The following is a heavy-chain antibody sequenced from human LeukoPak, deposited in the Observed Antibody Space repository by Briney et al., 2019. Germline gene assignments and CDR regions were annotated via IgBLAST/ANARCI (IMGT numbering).Heavy chain of an antibody. CDR3: ARRPHYYDSSGYVNDAFDI. CDR1: GGSISSSSYY. Sequence: SETRSLTCTVSGGSISSSSYYWGWIRQPPGKGLEWIGSIYYSGSTYYNPSLKSRVTISVDTSKNQFSLKLSSVTAADTAVYYCARRPHYYDSSGYVNDAFDIWGQGTMVTVSS. J-gene: IGHJ3*02. CDR2: IYYSGST. V-gene: IGHV4-39*01. D-gene: IGHD3-22*01.